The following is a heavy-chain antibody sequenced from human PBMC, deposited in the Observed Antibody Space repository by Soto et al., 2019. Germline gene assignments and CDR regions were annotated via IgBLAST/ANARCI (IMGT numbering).Heavy chain of an antibody. CDR2: SIPIFGTA. CDR3: ATDPGGPPLNRFDS. Sequence: ASVKVSCKASGGTFNNYPITWVRQAPGEGLEWMGGSIPIFGTANYAQKFQGRVTISVDESTSTAYMELSSLRSEDTAVYYCATDPGGPPLNRFDSWGHGTLVTVSS. J-gene: IGHJ5*01. CDR1: GGTFNNYP. D-gene: IGHD3-16*01. V-gene: IGHV1-69*13.